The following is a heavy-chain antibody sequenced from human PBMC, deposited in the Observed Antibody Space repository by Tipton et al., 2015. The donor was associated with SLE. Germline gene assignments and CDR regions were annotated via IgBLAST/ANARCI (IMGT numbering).Heavy chain of an antibody. CDR2: IYYSGST. CDR1: GGSISSYY. V-gene: IGHV4-59*01. J-gene: IGHJ2*01. CDR3: ARVARDWYFDL. Sequence: TLSLTCTVSGGSISSYYWSWIRQLPGKGLEWIGYIYYSGSTNYNPSLKSRVTISVDTSKNQFSLKLSSVTAADTAVYYCARVARDWYFDLWGRGTLVTVSS.